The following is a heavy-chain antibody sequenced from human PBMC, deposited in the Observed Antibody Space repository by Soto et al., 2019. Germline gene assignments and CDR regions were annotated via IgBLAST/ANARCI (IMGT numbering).Heavy chain of an antibody. CDR1: GFTFSDHY. Sequence: PGGSLRLSCAASGFTFSDHYMDWVRQAPGKGLEWVDRTRNKANSYTTEYAASVKGRFTISRDDSKNSLYLQMNSLKTEDTAVYYCARAPYYYGSGSYSWGQGTLVTVSS. V-gene: IGHV3-72*01. D-gene: IGHD3-10*01. CDR3: ARAPYYYGSGSYS. CDR2: TRNKANSYTT. J-gene: IGHJ4*02.